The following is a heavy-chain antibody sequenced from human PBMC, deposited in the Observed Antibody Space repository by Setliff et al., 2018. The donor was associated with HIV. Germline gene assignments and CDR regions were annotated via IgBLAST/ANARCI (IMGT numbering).Heavy chain of an antibody. CDR3: AREYDSSGYGANFDY. J-gene: IGHJ4*02. V-gene: IGHV4-34*01. D-gene: IGHD3-22*01. CDR2: INHSGST. CDR1: GGSFSGYY. Sequence: SETLSLTCAVYGGSFSGYYWSWIRQPPGKGLEWIGEINHSGSTNYNPSLKRRVTISVDTSTNQFSLRLSSVTAADTAGYYCAREYDSSGYGANFDYWGQGTLVTVSS.